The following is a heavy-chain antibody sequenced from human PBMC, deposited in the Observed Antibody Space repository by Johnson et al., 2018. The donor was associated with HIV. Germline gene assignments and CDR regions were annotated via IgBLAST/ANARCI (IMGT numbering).Heavy chain of an antibody. Sequence: QVQLVESGGGVVQPGGSLRLSCAASGFTFSSYGMHWVRQAPGKGLEWVAFIRYDGSNKFYADSVMGRFTISRDNSKNTLYLQLNILRSEDRAVYYCSKGSFGGLSLDAFDFWGQGTMVTVSS. CDR2: IRYDGSNK. CDR3: SKGSFGGLSLDAFDF. D-gene: IGHD3-10*01. CDR1: GFTFSSYG. V-gene: IGHV3-30*02. J-gene: IGHJ3*01.